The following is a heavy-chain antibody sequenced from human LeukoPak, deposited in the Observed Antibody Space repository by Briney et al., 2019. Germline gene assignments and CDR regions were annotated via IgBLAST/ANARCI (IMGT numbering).Heavy chain of an antibody. CDR3: ARSRLRSPPIDY. CDR2: INHSGST. V-gene: IGHV4-34*01. J-gene: IGHJ4*02. CDR1: GGSFSGYY. Sequence: SETLSLTCAVYGGSFSGYYWSWIRQPPGKGLEWIGEINHSGSTNYNPSLKSRVTISVDTSENQFSLKLSSVTAADTAVYYCARSRLRSPPIDYWGQGTLVTVSS. D-gene: IGHD3-16*01.